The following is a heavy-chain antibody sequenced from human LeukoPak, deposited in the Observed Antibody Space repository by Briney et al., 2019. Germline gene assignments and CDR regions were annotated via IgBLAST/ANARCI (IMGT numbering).Heavy chain of an antibody. CDR1: GFTFSSYG. CDR2: ISRSSSYI. D-gene: IGHD1-26*01. Sequence: GGSLRLSCAASGFTFSSYGMNWVRQAPGKGLEWVSSISRSSSYIYYADSLKGRFTISRDNAKNSLYLQMNSLRAEDTAVYYCARESGSYFGFGAFDIWGQGTMVTVSS. CDR3: ARESGSYFGFGAFDI. V-gene: IGHV3-21*04. J-gene: IGHJ3*02.